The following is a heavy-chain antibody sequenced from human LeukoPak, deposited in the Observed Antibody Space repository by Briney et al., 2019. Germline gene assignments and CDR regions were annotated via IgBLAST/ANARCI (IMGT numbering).Heavy chain of an antibody. CDR3: ARVGVLLWFGELLYSSDGVNYMDV. D-gene: IGHD3-10*01. Sequence: PGGSLRLSCAASGFTFSTYAMSWVRQALGKGLEWVSAISDSGGSTYYAESVKGRFTISRDNAKNSLYLQMNSLRAEDTAVYYCARVGVLLWFGELLYSSDGVNYMDVWGKGTTVTISS. V-gene: IGHV3-23*01. CDR1: GFTFSTYA. CDR2: ISDSGGST. J-gene: IGHJ6*03.